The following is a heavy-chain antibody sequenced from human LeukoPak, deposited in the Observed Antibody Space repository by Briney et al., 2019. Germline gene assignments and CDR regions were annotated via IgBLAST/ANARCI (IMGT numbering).Heavy chain of an antibody. CDR1: GYTFTGYY. D-gene: IGHD3-10*01. CDR2: IDPNSGGT. V-gene: IGHV1-2*02. Sequence: ASVKVSCKASGYTFTGYYMHWVRQAPGQGLECMGWIDPNSGGTHYAQKFQGRVTMTRDTSISTVYMELSRMSSDDKAVFYCARVGTLWFGAATTFDYWGQGTLVTVSS. CDR3: ARVGTLWFGAATTFDY. J-gene: IGHJ4*02.